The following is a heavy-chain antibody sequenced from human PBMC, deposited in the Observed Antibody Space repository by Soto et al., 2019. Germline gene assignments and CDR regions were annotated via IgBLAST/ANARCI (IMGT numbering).Heavy chain of an antibody. V-gene: IGHV4-59*01. J-gene: IGHJ5*02. Sequence: PSETLSLTCTVSGGAINNYYWTWIRQPPGKGLEWIGYVYHTGSTNYNPSLKGRVTISIETSKNQFSLKLNAATAADTAVYYCAMRTDNPNWFDPCCQGTLVTXS. CDR2: VYHTGST. CDR3: AMRTDNPNWFDP. D-gene: IGHD1-1*01. CDR1: GGAINNYY.